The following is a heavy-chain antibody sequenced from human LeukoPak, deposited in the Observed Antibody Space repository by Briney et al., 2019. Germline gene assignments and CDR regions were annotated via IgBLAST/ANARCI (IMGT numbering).Heavy chain of an antibody. D-gene: IGHD5-24*01. Sequence: PGGSLRLSCAASGFTFSDYAMNWVRQAPGKGLEWLSYISTSSSTIYYADSVKGRFTISRDNAKNSLYLQMNSLRDEDTAVYYCAKDLGDGYNYHYYYGMDVWGQGTTVTVSS. V-gene: IGHV3-48*02. J-gene: IGHJ6*02. CDR3: AKDLGDGYNYHYYYGMDV. CDR1: GFTFSDYA. CDR2: ISTSSSTI.